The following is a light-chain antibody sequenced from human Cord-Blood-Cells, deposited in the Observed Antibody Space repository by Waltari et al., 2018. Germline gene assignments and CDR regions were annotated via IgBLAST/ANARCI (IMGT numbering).Light chain of an antibody. Sequence: QSALTQPASVSGSPGQSITISCTGTSSHAGGYNYVSWYQQPPGKAPRLMINDVSNRPSGVSNRVSGSKAGNTAALTISGLQAEEEADYYCSSYTSSSTRVFGGGTKLTVL. J-gene: IGLJ3*02. V-gene: IGLV2-14*01. CDR1: SSHAGGYNY. CDR2: DVS. CDR3: SSYTSSSTRV.